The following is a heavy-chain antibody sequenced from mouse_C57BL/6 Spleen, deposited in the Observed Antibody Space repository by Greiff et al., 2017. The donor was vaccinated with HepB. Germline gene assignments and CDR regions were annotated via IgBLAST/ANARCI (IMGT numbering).Heavy chain of an antibody. V-gene: IGHV1-85*01. CDR1: GYTFTSYD. CDR3: AREDYDYAAWFAY. CDR2: IYPRDGST. D-gene: IGHD2-4*01. J-gene: IGHJ3*01. Sequence: VQLQQSGPELVKPGASVKLSCKASGYTFTSYDINWVKQRPGQGLEWIGWIYPRDGSTKYNEKFKGKATLTVDTSSSTAYMELPSLTSEDSAVYFCAREDYDYAAWFAYWGQGTLVTVSA.